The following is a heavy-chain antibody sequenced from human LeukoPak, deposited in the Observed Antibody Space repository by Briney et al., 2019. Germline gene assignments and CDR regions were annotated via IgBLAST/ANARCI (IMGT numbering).Heavy chain of an antibody. D-gene: IGHD3-22*01. CDR3: ASSYYDSSGYYYEFDY. J-gene: IGHJ4*02. V-gene: IGHV1-69*13. Sequence: SVKVSCKASGGTFSSYAISWVRQAPGQGLEWMGGIIPIFGTANYAQKFQGRVTITADESTSTAYMELSSLRSEDTAVYYCASSYYDSSGYYYEFDYWGQGTLVTVSS. CDR1: GGTFSSYA. CDR2: IIPIFGTA.